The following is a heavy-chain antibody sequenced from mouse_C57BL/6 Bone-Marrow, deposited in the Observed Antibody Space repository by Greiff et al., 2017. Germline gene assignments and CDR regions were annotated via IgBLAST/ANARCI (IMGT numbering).Heavy chain of an antibody. CDR3: ARRPNYYAMDY. CDR1: GYTFTSYW. CDR2: IYPGSGST. Sequence: VQLQQPGAELVKPGASVKMSCKASGYTFTSYWITWVKQRPGQGLAWIGDIYPGSGSTNYNEKFKSKATLTVDTSYSTAYMQRSSLTSEDSAVYYCARRPNYYAMDYWGQGTSVTVSS. V-gene: IGHV1-55*01. J-gene: IGHJ4*01.